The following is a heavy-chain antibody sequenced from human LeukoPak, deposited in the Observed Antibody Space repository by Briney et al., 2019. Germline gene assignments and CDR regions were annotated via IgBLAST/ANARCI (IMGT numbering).Heavy chain of an antibody. V-gene: IGHV1-69*04. Sequence: GASVKVSCKASGGTFSSYAIRWVRQAPGQGLEWMGRIIPILGIANYAQKFQGGVTITADKSTSTAYMELSSLRSEDTAVYYCARGYGGRDYFDYWGQGTLVTVSS. CDR2: IIPILGIA. CDR1: GGTFSSYA. D-gene: IGHD4-23*01. J-gene: IGHJ4*02. CDR3: ARGYGGRDYFDY.